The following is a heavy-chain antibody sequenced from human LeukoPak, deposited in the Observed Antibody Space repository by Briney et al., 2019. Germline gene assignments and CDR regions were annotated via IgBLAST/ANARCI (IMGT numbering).Heavy chain of an antibody. CDR2: INPNSGNT. CDR1: GYTFTGYY. CDR3: ARGASMDY. Sequence: ASVKVSCKASGYTFTGYYMHWVRQAPGQGLEWMGRINPNSGNTGYAQKFQGRVTMTRNTSISTAYMELSSLRSEDTAVYYCARGASMDYWGQGTLVTVSS. V-gene: IGHV1-8*02. J-gene: IGHJ4*02.